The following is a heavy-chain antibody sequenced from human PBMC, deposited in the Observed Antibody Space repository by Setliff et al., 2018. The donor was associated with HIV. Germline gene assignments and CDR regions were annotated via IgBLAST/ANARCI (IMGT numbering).Heavy chain of an antibody. V-gene: IGHV1-18*01. D-gene: IGHD3-3*01. CDR3: AFSWSNTGAFDI. J-gene: IGHJ3*02. Sequence: GASVKVSCKASGYTFTTYAINWVRQAPGQGLEWMGWTSGYNANTNYAQKLQGKVIMTTDTSTSKAYMELSSLSSEDTAVYFCAFSWSNTGAFDIWGQGTMVTVSS. CDR2: TSGYNANT. CDR1: GYTFTTYA.